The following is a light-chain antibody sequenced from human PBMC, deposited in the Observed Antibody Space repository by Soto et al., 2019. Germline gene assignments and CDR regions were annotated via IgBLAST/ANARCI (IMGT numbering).Light chain of an antibody. J-gene: IGKJ1*01. Sequence: EILMTQSPATLSVSPGEKATLSCRASQSVSNNLAWFQQKPGQVPRLLIYGASNRATGVSARFSGSGSGTDFTLTISSLEPEDFAVYYCQQRSNWPPSWTFGQGTKVDIK. CDR3: QQRSNWPPSWT. CDR1: QSVSNN. CDR2: GAS. V-gene: IGKV3-11*01.